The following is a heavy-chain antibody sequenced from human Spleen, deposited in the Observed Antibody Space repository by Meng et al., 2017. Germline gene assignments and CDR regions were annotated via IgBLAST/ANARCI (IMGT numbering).Heavy chain of an antibody. Sequence: SETLSLTCTVSGGSITDYYWSWIRQPPGKGLEWIGNIYYSGSTNYNPSLKSRVTISKDTSNNQFSLNLSSVTAADTAVYYCARVYSAKWELSDAIDYWGQGTLVTVSS. CDR1: GGSITDYY. V-gene: IGHV4-59*13. CDR2: IYYSGST. CDR3: ARVYSAKWELSDAIDY. J-gene: IGHJ4*02. D-gene: IGHD1-26*01.